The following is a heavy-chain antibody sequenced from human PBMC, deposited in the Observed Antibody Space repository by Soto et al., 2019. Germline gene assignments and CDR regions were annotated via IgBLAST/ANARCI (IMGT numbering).Heavy chain of an antibody. Sequence: QVHLVDSGGGVVQPGRSLRLSCAASEFTFSNYAMHWVRQAPGKGLEWVAFVSADGINTYYADSVRGRFSISRDNSRDTLYLQMNSLRVEDTAVYYCAGAPYGQFHYFDYWGQGTLVTVSS. D-gene: IGHD2-8*01. V-gene: IGHV3-30-3*01. J-gene: IGHJ4*02. CDR2: VSADGINT. CDR1: EFTFSNYA. CDR3: AGAPYGQFHYFDY.